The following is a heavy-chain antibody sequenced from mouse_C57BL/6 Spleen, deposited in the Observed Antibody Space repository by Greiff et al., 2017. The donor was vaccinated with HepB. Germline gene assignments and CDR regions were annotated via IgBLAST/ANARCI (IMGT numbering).Heavy chain of an antibody. Sequence: QVQLQQSGAELVKPGASVKISCKASGYAFSSSWMNWVKQRPGKGLEWIGRIYPGDGDTNYNGKFKGKATLTADKSSSTAYMQLSSLTSEDSAVYFCARWGNYEDYWGQGTTLTVSS. D-gene: IGHD2-1*01. CDR1: GYAFSSSW. J-gene: IGHJ2*01. V-gene: IGHV1-82*01. CDR2: IYPGDGDT. CDR3: ARWGNYEDY.